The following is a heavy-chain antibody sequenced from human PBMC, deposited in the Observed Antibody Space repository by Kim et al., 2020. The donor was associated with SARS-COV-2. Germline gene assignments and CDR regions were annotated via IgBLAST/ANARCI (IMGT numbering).Heavy chain of an antibody. CDR3: ARAGGYCSSTSCGGPEYYFSY. CDR2: ISYDGSNK. J-gene: IGHJ4*02. D-gene: IGHD2-2*01. CDR1: GFTFSSYA. Sequence: GGSLRLSCAASGFTFSSYAMHWVRQAPGKGLEWVAVISYDGSNKYYADSVKGRFTISRDNSKNTLYLQMNSLRAEDTAVYYCARAGGYCSSTSCGGPEYYFSYWGQGNLVTVSP. V-gene: IGHV3-30*04.